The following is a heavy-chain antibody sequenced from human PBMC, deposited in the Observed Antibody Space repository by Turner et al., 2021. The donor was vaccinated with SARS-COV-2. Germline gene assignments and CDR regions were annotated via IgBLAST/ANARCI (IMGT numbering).Heavy chain of an antibody. D-gene: IGHD6-19*01. V-gene: IGHV3-30*18. CDR3: AKAETYSSGWSGGRSYYYYYMGV. Sequence: QVQLVESGGGVVQSCRSLRLSCAASGFTSSGYGMHWVRQAPSKGLEWVAGISYDGSNKYYADSEKCRFTISRDNSKNTLYLQMNSLRAEDTAVYYCAKAETYSSGWSGGRSYYYYYMGVWGKGTTVTVSS. J-gene: IGHJ6*03. CDR2: ISYDGSNK. CDR1: GFTSSGYG.